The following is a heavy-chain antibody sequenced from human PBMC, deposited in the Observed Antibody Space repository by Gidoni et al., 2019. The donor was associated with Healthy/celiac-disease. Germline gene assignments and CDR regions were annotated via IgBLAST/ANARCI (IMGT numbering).Heavy chain of an antibody. Sequence: EVQLVESGGGLVKPGGSLRPSCAASGFTFSSDSMNWVRQAPGKGLEWVSSISSSSSYIYYADSVKGRFTISRDNAKNSLYLQMNSLRAEDTAVYYCAREELLWFGEYNGMDVWGQGTTVTVSS. CDR1: GFTFSSDS. V-gene: IGHV3-21*01. CDR2: ISSSSSYI. CDR3: AREELLWFGEYNGMDV. D-gene: IGHD3-10*01. J-gene: IGHJ6*02.